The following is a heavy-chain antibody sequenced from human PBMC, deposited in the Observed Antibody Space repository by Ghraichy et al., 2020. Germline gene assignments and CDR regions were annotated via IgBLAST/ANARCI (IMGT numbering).Heavy chain of an antibody. CDR3: AREGRYDILTGYYSLDY. CDR2: IIPIFGTA. D-gene: IGHD3-9*01. V-gene: IGHV1-69*13. Sequence: SVKVSCKASGGTFSSYAISWVRQAPGQGLEWMGGIIPIFGTANYAQKFQGRVTITADESTSTAYMELSSLRSEDTAVYYCAREGRYDILTGYYSLDYWGQGTLVTVS. CDR1: GGTFSSYA. J-gene: IGHJ4*02.